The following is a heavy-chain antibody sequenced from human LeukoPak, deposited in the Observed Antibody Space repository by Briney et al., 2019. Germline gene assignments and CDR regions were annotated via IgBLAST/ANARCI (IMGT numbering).Heavy chain of an antibody. V-gene: IGHV4-34*01. CDR2: INHSGST. Sequence: SETLSLTCAVYGGSFSGYYWSWIRQPPGKGLEWIGEINHSGSTNYNPSLKSRVTISVDTSKNQFSLKLSSVTGADTAVYYCARGPYDFWRGYSDLAPRGWYYMDVCGKGNTFTVSS. D-gene: IGHD3-3*01. CDR3: ARGPYDFWRGYSDLAPRGWYYMDV. CDR1: GGSFSGYY. J-gene: IGHJ6*03.